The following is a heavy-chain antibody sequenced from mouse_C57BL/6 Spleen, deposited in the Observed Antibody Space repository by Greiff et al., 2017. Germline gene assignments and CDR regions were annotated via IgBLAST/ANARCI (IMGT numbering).Heavy chain of an antibody. V-gene: IGHV14-1*01. CDR3: TTGYYGSSYCAMDY. J-gene: IGHJ4*01. D-gene: IGHD1-1*01. Sequence: VQLQQSGAELVRPGASVKLSCTASGFNIKDYYMHWVKQRPEQGLEWIGRIDPEDGDTEYAPKFQGKATMTADTSSNTAYLQLSSLTSEDTAVYYCTTGYYGSSYCAMDYWGQGTSVTVSS. CDR2: IDPEDGDT. CDR1: GFNIKDYY.